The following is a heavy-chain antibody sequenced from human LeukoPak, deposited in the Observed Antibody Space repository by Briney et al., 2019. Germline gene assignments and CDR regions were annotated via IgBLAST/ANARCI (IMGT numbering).Heavy chain of an antibody. CDR1: GDSISSSSYY. V-gene: IGHV4-39*07. CDR2: IYYGGST. CDR3: ARRALVAAAGTRPSSDY. Sequence: SETLSLTCTVSGDSISSSSYYWGWIRQPPGKGLEWIGSIYYGGSTYYNPSLKSRVTISVDTSKNQFSLKLTSVTAADTAVYYCARRALVAAAGTRPSSDYWGQGTLVTVSS. D-gene: IGHD6-13*01. J-gene: IGHJ4*02.